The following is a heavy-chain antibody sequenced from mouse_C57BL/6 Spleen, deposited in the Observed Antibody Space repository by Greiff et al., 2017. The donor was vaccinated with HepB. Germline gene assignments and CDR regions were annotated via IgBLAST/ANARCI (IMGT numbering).Heavy chain of an antibody. Sequence: VQLKESGPGLVKPSQSLSLTCSVPGYSITSGYYWNWIRQFPGNKLEWMGYISYDGSNNYNPSLKNRISITRDTSKNQFFLKLNSVTTEDTATYYCARDGTTVVATEYFDYWGQGTTLTVSS. J-gene: IGHJ2*01. CDR1: GYSITSGYY. CDR2: ISYDGSN. D-gene: IGHD1-1*01. CDR3: ARDGTTVVATEYFDY. V-gene: IGHV3-6*01.